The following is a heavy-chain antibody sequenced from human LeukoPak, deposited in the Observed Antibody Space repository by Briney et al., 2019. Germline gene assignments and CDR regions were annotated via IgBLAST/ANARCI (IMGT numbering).Heavy chain of an antibody. Sequence: GGSLRLSCAASGFTFDDYAMDWVRQAPGKGLEWVSGISWNSGSIGYADSVKGRFTISRDNAKNSLYLQMNSLRAEDTALYYCARCDSSGSDAFDIWGQGTMVTVSS. CDR3: ARCDSSGSDAFDI. CDR2: ISWNSGSI. J-gene: IGHJ3*02. D-gene: IGHD3-22*01. V-gene: IGHV3-9*01. CDR1: GFTFDDYA.